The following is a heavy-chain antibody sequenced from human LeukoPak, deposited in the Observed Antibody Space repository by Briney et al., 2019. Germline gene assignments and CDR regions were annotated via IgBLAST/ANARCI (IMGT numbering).Heavy chain of an antibody. V-gene: IGHV3-20*04. Sequence: GGSLRLSCAASGFTFDDYGMSWVRQAPGKGVEWVSGINWNGGSTGYADSVKGRFTISRDNAKNSLYLQMNSLRAEDTALYYCARDARVYYDSSGYPQSNYFDYWGQGTLVTVSS. CDR3: ARDARVYYDSSGYPQSNYFDY. J-gene: IGHJ4*02. CDR1: GFTFDDYG. D-gene: IGHD3-22*01. CDR2: INWNGGST.